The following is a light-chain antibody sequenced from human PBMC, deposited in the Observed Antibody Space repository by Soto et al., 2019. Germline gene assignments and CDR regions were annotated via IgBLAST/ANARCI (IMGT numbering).Light chain of an antibody. Sequence: DTQMTQSPSSLSASVGDRVTITCRASQSIDIYLNCYQQKPGEAPKLPIYAASHLHRGVPSRFSGSGSGTHFTLTLSSLQPEDFSTFFCQHSYFTPFTFGPGTQLQIK. CDR2: AAS. CDR1: QSIDIY. J-gene: IGKJ2*01. CDR3: QHSYFTPFT. V-gene: IGKV1-39*01.